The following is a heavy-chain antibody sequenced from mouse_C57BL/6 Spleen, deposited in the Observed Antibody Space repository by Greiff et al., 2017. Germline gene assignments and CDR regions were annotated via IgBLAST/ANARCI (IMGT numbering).Heavy chain of an antibody. V-gene: IGHV5-4*01. Sequence: EVMLVESGGGLVKPGGSLKLSCAASGFTFSSYAMSWVRQTPEKRLEWVATISDGGSYTYYPDNVKGRFTISRDNAKNNLYLQMSHLKSEDTAMYYCAREDYSNSYYYAMDYWGQGTSVIVSS. CDR3: AREDYSNSYYYAMDY. CDR1: GFTFSSYA. J-gene: IGHJ4*01. CDR2: ISDGGSYT. D-gene: IGHD2-5*01.